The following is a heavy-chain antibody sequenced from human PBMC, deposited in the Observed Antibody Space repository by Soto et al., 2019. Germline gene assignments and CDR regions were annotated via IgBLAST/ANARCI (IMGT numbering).Heavy chain of an antibody. V-gene: IGHV4-4*07. CDR1: GGSISKFY. Sequence: ETLSLTCNVSGGSISKFYWAWIRKTAGNGLEWMGRVYATGTTDYNPSLRSRVAMSVDISKKTFSLRLRSVTGADSGVYYCVRDGSKSLRDWFDPWGQGILVTVSS. CDR3: VRDGSKSLRDWFDP. CDR2: VYATGTT. J-gene: IGHJ5*02.